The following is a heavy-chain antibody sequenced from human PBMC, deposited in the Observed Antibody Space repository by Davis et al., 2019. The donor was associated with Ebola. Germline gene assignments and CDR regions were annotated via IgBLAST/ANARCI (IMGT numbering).Heavy chain of an antibody. CDR1: GGSISSSSYY. CDR2: IYYSGST. J-gene: IGHJ4*02. CDR3: ARHGSLRAMALDY. Sequence: PSETLSLTCTVSGGSISSSSYYWGWIRQPPGKGLEWIGSIYYSGSTYYNPSLKSRVTISVDTSKNQFSLKLSSVTAADTAVYYCARHGSLRAMALDYWGQGTLVTVSS. D-gene: IGHD2-15*01. V-gene: IGHV4-39*01.